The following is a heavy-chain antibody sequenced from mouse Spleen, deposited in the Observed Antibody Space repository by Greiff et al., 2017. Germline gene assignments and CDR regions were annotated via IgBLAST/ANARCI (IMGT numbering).Heavy chain of an antibody. CDR1: GYTFTDYN. Sequence: EVMLVESGPELVKPGASVKMSCKASGYTFTDYNMHWVKQSHGKSLEWIGYINPNNGGTSYNQKFKGKATLTVNKSSSTAYMELRSLTSEDSAVYYCAREITTAKDYYAMDYWGQGTSVTVSS. J-gene: IGHJ4*01. V-gene: IGHV1-22*01. D-gene: IGHD1-2*01. CDR2: INPNNGGT. CDR3: AREITTAKDYYAMDY.